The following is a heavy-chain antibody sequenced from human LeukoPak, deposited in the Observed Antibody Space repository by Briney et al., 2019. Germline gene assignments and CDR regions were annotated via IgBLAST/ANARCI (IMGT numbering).Heavy chain of an antibody. Sequence: PSETLSLTCAVYGGSFSGYYWSWIRQPPGKGLEWIGEINHSGSTNYNPSLKSRVTISVDTSKNQFSLKLSSVTAADTAVYYCARGGITMIVDYWGQGTLVTVSS. J-gene: IGHJ4*02. V-gene: IGHV4-34*01. CDR2: INHSGST. CDR1: GGSFSGYY. CDR3: ARGGITMIVDY. D-gene: IGHD3-22*01.